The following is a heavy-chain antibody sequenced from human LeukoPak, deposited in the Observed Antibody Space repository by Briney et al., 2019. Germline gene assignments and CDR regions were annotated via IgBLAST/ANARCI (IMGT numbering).Heavy chain of an antibody. J-gene: IGHJ4*02. Sequence: GGSLRLSCAASGFTFSSYAMSWVRQAPGKGLEWVSAISGSGGSTYYADSVKGRFTISRDNSKNTLYLQMNSLRAEDTAVHYCAKEPTNYDFWSGAPSDYWGQGTLVTVSS. D-gene: IGHD3-3*01. CDR1: GFTFSSYA. CDR3: AKEPTNYDFWSGAPSDY. V-gene: IGHV3-23*01. CDR2: ISGSGGST.